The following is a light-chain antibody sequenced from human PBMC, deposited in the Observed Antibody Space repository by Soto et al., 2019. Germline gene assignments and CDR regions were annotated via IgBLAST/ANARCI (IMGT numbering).Light chain of an antibody. CDR3: QQYNNWPPIT. J-gene: IGKJ5*01. CDR2: GAS. Sequence: EIVMTQSPATLSVSPGERVTLSCRAIQSISSSYLAWYQQKPGQAPRLLIYGASTRATGIPARFSGSGSGTEFTLTISSLQSEDFAVYYCQQYNNWPPITFGQGTRLEIK. V-gene: IGKV3-15*01. CDR1: QSISSSY.